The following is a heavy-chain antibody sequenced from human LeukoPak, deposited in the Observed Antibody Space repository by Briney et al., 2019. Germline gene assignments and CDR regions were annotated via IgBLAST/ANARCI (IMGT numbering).Heavy chain of an antibody. V-gene: IGHV3-30-3*01. CDR1: GFIFGSYA. Sequence: GGSLRLSCAASGFIFGSYAMHWVRQAPGKGLEWVAVISYDGTNTDYADSVKGRFTISRDNSKNALYLQMNSLRAEDTAVYYCARCRDYDFWSGSAVDYWGQGTLVTVSS. CDR3: ARCRDYDFWSGSAVDY. CDR2: ISYDGTNT. D-gene: IGHD3-3*01. J-gene: IGHJ4*02.